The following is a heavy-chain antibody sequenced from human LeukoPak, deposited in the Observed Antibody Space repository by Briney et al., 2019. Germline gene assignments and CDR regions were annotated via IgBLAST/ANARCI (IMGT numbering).Heavy chain of an antibody. V-gene: IGHV3-53*01. J-gene: IGHJ4*02. CDR2: IYSGGTT. D-gene: IGHD3-3*01. CDR3: AMGSGYLFDY. Sequence: GGSLRLTCAASGFTVTTNYMNWVRQAPGKGLEWVAVIYSGGTTYYADSVKGRFTISRDNSKNTLYLQMNTLRAEDTAVYYCAMGSGYLFDYWGQGTLVIVSS. CDR1: GFTVTTNY.